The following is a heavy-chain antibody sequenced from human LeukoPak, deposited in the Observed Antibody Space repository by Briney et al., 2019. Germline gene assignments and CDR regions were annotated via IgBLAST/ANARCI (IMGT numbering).Heavy chain of an antibody. CDR2: IYDSGST. J-gene: IGHJ4*02. CDR3: ASLTGTARGY. CDR1: GASISSYY. Sequence: SETLSLTCTVSGASISSYYWGRIRQPPGKGLEWIGYIYDSGSTNYNPSLKSRVTISLDTSMNQFSLKLSSVTAADTAVYYCASLTGTARGYWGQGTLVTVSP. D-gene: IGHD1-7*01. V-gene: IGHV4-59*08.